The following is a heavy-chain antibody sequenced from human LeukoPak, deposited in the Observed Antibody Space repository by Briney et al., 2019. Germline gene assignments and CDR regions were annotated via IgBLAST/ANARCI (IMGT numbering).Heavy chain of an antibody. Sequence: PGGSLRLSCAASGFTFSTYSMGWVRQAPGNGLEWVSYISRSSTTIYYADSVRGRFTISRDNAENLLYLQMNSLRAEDTAVYYCARDEWGAAAANWGQGTLVTVSS. J-gene: IGHJ4*02. CDR2: ISRSSTTI. V-gene: IGHV3-48*01. CDR1: GFTFSTYS. CDR3: ARDEWGAAAAN. D-gene: IGHD6-13*01.